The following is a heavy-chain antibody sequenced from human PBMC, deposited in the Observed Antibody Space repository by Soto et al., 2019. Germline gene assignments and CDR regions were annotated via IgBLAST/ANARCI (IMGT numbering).Heavy chain of an antibody. CDR3: AKAPADYDFWSGYRYEIYWFDP. CDR1: GFTFSSYA. CDR2: ISGSGGST. V-gene: IGHV3-23*01. J-gene: IGHJ5*02. D-gene: IGHD3-3*01. Sequence: GGSLRLSCAASGFTFSSYAMSWVRQAPGKGLEWVSAISGSGGSTYYADSVKGRFTISRDNSKNTLYLQMNSLGAEDTAVYYCAKAPADYDFWSGYRYEIYWFDPWGQGTLVTVSS.